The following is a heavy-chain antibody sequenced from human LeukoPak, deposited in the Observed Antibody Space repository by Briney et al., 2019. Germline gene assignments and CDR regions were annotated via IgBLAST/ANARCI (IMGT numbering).Heavy chain of an antibody. J-gene: IGHJ3*02. CDR1: GGSIGSGDYY. V-gene: IGHV4-30-4*01. D-gene: IGHD5-12*01. CDR2: IYYSGSS. CDR3: ARKVDIVGTRVFDI. Sequence: SQTLSLTCTVSGGSIGSGDYYWSWIRQSPGKGLEWIGYIYYSGSSYYNPSLKSRVTTSVDTSNNQFSLKLSSVTAADTAVYYCARKVDIVGTRVFDIWGQGTMVTVSS.